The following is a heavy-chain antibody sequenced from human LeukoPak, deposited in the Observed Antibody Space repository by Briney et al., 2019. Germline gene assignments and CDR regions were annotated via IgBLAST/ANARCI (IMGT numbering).Heavy chain of an antibody. CDR2: ISAYNGNT. V-gene: IGHV1-18*01. CDR1: GYTFTSYG. D-gene: IGHD2-21*01. CDR3: ASGLEGRRAYCGGDCETDAFDI. Sequence: GASVKVSCKASGYTFTSYGISWVRQAPGQGLEWMGWISAYNGNTNYAQKLQGRVTMTTDTSTSTAYMELRSLRSDDTAVYYCASGLEGRRAYCGGDCETDAFDIWGQGTMVTVSS. J-gene: IGHJ3*02.